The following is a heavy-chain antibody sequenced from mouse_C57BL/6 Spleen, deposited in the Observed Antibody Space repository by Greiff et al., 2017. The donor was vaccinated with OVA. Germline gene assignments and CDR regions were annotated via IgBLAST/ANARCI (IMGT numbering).Heavy chain of an antibody. CDR1: GYTFTDYN. Sequence: EVQLQQSGPELVKPGASVKMSCKASGYTFTDYNMHWVKQSHGKSLEWIGYINPNNGGTSYNQKFKGKATLTVNKSSSTAYMELLSLTSEDSAVYYCAREYYGSIDYWGQGTTLTVSS. J-gene: IGHJ2*01. V-gene: IGHV1-22*01. CDR3: AREYYGSIDY. D-gene: IGHD1-1*01. CDR2: INPNNGGT.